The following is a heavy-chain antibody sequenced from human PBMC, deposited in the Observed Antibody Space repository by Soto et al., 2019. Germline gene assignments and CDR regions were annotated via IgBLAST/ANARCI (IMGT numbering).Heavy chain of an antibody. Sequence: PGGSLRLSCAASGFTFSSYAMSWVRQAPGKGLEWVSAISGSGGSTYYADSVKGRFTISRDNSKNTLYLQMNSLRAEDTAVYYCAPLQIGYYDSSGSPTLDYWGQGALVTVSS. CDR3: APLQIGYYDSSGSPTLDY. CDR1: GFTFSSYA. D-gene: IGHD3-22*01. CDR2: ISGSGGST. V-gene: IGHV3-23*01. J-gene: IGHJ4*02.